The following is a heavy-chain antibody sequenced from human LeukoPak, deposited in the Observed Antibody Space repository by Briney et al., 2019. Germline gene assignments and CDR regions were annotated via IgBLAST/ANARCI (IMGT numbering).Heavy chain of an antibody. CDR2: INQSGVA. V-gene: IGHV4-39*07. Sequence: SETLSLTCTVSGGSISSSSYYWSWIRQPPGEGLEWIGEINQSGVANYNPSLKSRLTISLNTSKNQFSLQLSSVTAADTAVYYCARGPAVASRGLSVWGQGSLVTVSS. CDR1: GGSISSSSYY. J-gene: IGHJ4*02. CDR3: ARGPAVASRGLSV. D-gene: IGHD6-19*01.